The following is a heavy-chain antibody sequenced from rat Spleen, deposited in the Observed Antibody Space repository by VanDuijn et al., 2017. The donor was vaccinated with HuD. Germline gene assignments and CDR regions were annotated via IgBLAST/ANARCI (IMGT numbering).Heavy chain of an antibody. CDR2: ISTGGGNT. CDR3: ARRPTTVGWYFDF. J-gene: IGHJ1*01. D-gene: IGHD1-1*01. V-gene: IGHV5S23*01. CDR1: TFTFSNYD. Sequence: EVLLVESGGGLVQPGRSLKLSCAASTFTFSNYDMAWVRQAPTKGLEWVASISTGGGNTYYRESVKGQFTISRDNAKSTLYLQMDSLRSEDTATYYCARRPTTVGWYFDFWGPGTMVTVFS.